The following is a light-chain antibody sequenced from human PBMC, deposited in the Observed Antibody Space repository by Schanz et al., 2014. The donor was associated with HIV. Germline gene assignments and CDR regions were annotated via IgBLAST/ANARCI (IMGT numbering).Light chain of an antibody. CDR2: EVD. J-gene: IGLJ2*01. CDR1: TSDIGNYDR. CDR3: SSHTSSDTLG. Sequence: HSALTQPPSVSGSPGQSVIISCTGTTSDIGNYDRVSWYQQPPGSAPKLLIFEVDIRPSGVPDRFSGSKSGNTASLTISGLRPEDEADYYCSSHTSSDTLGFGGGTKLTVL. V-gene: IGLV2-18*02.